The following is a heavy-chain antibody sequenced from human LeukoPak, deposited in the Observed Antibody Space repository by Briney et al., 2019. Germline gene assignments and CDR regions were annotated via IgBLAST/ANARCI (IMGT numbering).Heavy chain of an antibody. D-gene: IGHD1-14*01. V-gene: IGHV3-23*01. CDR2: ISGGGGST. CDR3: AKGSGINHYHWIDP. Sequence: GGSLRLSCAASGFTFSSYAMAWVRQSPGKGLEWVSGISGGGGSTYYADSVKGRFTISRDNSKNTLYLQMDSLRAEDTALYYCAKGSGINHYHWIDPWGQGTLVTVSS. J-gene: IGHJ5*02. CDR1: GFTFSSYA.